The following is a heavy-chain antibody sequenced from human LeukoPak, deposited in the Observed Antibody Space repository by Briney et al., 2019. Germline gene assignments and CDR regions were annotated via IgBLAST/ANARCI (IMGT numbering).Heavy chain of an antibody. V-gene: IGHV4-61*02. Sequence: SETLSLTCTVSGDSITSGHYYWTWIRQPAGKGLEWIGRVFTSGNTNYNPSLSSRVTISIDMSRNQFSLNLNSVTAADTAIYYCARDLYSGYSNDAFDIWGHGRMVTVSS. CDR1: GDSITSGHYY. CDR3: ARDLYSGYSNDAFDI. CDR2: VFTSGNT. D-gene: IGHD5-12*01. J-gene: IGHJ3*02.